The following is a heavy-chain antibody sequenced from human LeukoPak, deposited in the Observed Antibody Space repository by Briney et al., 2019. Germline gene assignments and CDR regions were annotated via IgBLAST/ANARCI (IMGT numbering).Heavy chain of an antibody. J-gene: IGHJ3*02. CDR3: AKPARTDAFDI. CDR1: GFTFSNYA. V-gene: IGHV3-23*01. D-gene: IGHD1-14*01. Sequence: GGSLRLSCAASGFTFSNYAMNWVRQAPGHGLEWVSSISGSGGSTYYADSVKGRFTISRDNSRNTLYLQMNSLRAEDTAVYYCAKPARTDAFDIWGQGTMVTVSS. CDR2: ISGSGGST.